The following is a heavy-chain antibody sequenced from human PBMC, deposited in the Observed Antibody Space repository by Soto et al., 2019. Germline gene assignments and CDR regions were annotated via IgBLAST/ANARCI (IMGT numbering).Heavy chain of an antibody. CDR2: INAGNGNT. CDR1: EYPFTRYT. V-gene: IGHV1-3*01. CDR3: TRDAGGSFYRYRHFDS. Sequence: ASVKVSCKTSEYPFTRYTIHWVRQAPGQRLEWVGCINAGNGNTRYSQKFQDRVTITRDTSATTAYMELSNLRSEDSALYYSTRDAGGSFYRYRHFDSWGPGTLVTVSS. D-gene: IGHD1-26*01. J-gene: IGHJ4*02.